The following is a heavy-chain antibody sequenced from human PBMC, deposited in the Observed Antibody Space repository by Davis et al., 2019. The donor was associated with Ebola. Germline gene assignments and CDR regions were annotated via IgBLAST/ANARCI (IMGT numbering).Heavy chain of an antibody. CDR2: ISSNGDTT. J-gene: IGHJ6*02. D-gene: IGHD3-3*01. CDR3: VKTQFLEWSYGMDV. V-gene: IGHV3-64D*06. CDR1: GFTFSIYT. Sequence: GGSLRLSCSASGFTFSIYTMHWVRQAPGKGLHYVSAISSNGDTTYYADSVKGRFTISRDNSKNTLYLQMSSLRIGDTAVYYCVKTQFLEWSYGMDVWGQGTTVTVSS.